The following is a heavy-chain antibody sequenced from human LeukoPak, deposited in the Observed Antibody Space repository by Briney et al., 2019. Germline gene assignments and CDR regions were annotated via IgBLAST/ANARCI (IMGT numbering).Heavy chain of an antibody. CDR3: ARYGFSSVWQGGWHAFDI. CDR2: IHPTVGDT. J-gene: IGHJ3*02. D-gene: IGHD6-25*01. V-gene: IGHV1-46*01. Sequence: ASVKVSCKASGYTFTSYYLHWVRQAPGQGLKWMGIIHPTVGDTTYAQKFQGRVTMTRDMSTGTVYMDLSSLRSEDTAVYYCARYGFSSVWQGGWHAFDIWGQGTTVTVSS. CDR1: GYTFTSYY.